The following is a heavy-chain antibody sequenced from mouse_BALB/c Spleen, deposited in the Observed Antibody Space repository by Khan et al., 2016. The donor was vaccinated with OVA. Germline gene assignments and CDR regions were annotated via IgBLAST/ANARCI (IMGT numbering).Heavy chain of an antibody. J-gene: IGHJ3*01. CDR2: INPSSGYT. CDR1: GYTFTSYT. D-gene: IGHD2-14*01. Sequence: QVQLKQSGAELARPGASVKMSCKASGYTFTSYTMHWVKQRPGQGLEWIGYINPSSGYTNYNQKFMDKATLTADKSSSTAYMQLSSLTSEDSAVYYCAREGAYYRSDGWFAYWGQGTLVTVSA. V-gene: IGHV1-4*01. CDR3: AREGAYYRSDGWFAY.